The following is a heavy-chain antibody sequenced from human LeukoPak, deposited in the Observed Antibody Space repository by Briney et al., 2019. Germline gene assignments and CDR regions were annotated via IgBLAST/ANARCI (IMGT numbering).Heavy chain of an antibody. V-gene: IGHV4-59*01. D-gene: IGHD3-22*01. J-gene: IGHJ4*02. CDR2: THYSGTG. Sequence: PSETLSLTCAVSGGPIIASYWGWIRQPPGKGLEWIGYTHYSGTGNYNPSLKSRVTISIDTSKNRFSLRLTSMTAADTAVYYCARVRFYDTTGYSTSYYLDYWGQGALVTVSS. CDR3: ARVRFYDTTGYSTSYYLDY. CDR1: GGPIIASY.